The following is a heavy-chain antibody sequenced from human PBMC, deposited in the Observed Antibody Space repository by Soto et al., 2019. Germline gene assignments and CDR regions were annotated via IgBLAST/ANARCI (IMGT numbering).Heavy chain of an antibody. CDR1: GFTVSSYG. CDR2: ISYDGSNK. CDR3: AKSSGYSSGWSFDY. Sequence: GGSLRLSCAASGFTVSSYGMHWVRQAPGKGLEWVAVISYDGSNKYYADSVKGRFTISRDNSKNTLYLQMNSLRAEDTAVYYCAKSSGYSSGWSFDYWGQGTLVTVSS. J-gene: IGHJ4*02. V-gene: IGHV3-30*18. D-gene: IGHD6-19*01.